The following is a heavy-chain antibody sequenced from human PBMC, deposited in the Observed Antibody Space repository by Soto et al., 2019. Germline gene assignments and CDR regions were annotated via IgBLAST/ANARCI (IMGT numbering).Heavy chain of an antibody. V-gene: IGHV3-48*01. D-gene: IGHD6-19*01. CDR3: ARAVSPYSSGWYFAFDI. J-gene: IGHJ3*02. CDR2: ISSSSSTI. Sequence: PGGSLRLSCAASGFTFSSYSMNWVRQAPGKGLEWVSYISSSSSTIYYADSVKGRFTISRDNSKNTLYLQMNSLRAEDTAVYYCARAVSPYSSGWYFAFDIWGQGTMVTVSS. CDR1: GFTFSSYS.